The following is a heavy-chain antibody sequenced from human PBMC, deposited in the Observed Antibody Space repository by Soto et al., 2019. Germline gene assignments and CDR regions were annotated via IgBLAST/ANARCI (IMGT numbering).Heavy chain of an antibody. J-gene: IGHJ4*02. Sequence: LSLTCTVSGGSISSYYWSWIRQPPGKGLEWIGYIYYSGSTNYNPSLKSRVTISVDTSKNQFSLKLSSVTAADTAVYYCARVISYDSSGYYLYYFDYWGQGTLVTVSS. CDR2: IYYSGST. V-gene: IGHV4-59*01. CDR1: GGSISSYY. D-gene: IGHD3-22*01. CDR3: ARVISYDSSGYYLYYFDY.